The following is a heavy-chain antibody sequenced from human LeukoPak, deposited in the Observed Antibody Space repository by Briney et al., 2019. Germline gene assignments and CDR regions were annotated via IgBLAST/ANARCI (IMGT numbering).Heavy chain of an antibody. CDR3: AKDRCSNGVGCYYYYMDV. D-gene: IGHD2-8*01. CDR1: GFTFTTYS. CDR2: ISSGSSAI. J-gene: IGHJ6*03. V-gene: IGHV3-21*01. Sequence: GGSLRLSCAASGFTFTTYSMTWVRQAPGKGLEWVSIISSGSSAIFSADALKGRFTISRDSSKNILYLQMNSLRAEDTAVYYCAKDRCSNGVGCYYYYMDVWGKGTTVTISS.